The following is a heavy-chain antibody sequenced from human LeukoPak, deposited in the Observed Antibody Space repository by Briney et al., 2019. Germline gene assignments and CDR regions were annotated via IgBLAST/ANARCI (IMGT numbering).Heavy chain of an antibody. D-gene: IGHD6-19*01. J-gene: IGHJ6*02. Sequence: ASVKVSCKASGYTFTGYYMHWVRQAPGQGLEWMGWINPNSGGTNYAQKFQGRVTMTRDTSISTAYMELSRLRSDDTAVYYCARVIAVAGTFYYYGMDVWGQETTVTVSS. CDR3: ARVIAVAGTFYYYGMDV. V-gene: IGHV1-2*02. CDR1: GYTFTGYY. CDR2: INPNSGGT.